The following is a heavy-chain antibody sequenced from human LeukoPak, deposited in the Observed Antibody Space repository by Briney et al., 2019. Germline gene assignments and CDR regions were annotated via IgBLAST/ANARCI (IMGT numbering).Heavy chain of an antibody. CDR2: INHSGST. CDR1: GGSFSGYY. CDR3: ARGGYSGYGRGDSYNWFDP. D-gene: IGHD5-12*01. Sequence: SETLSLTCAVYGGSFSGYYWSWIRQPPGKGLEWIGEINHSGSTNYNPSLTSRVTISVDTSKNQFSLKLSSVTAADTAVYYCARGGYSGYGRGDSYNWFDPWGQGTLVTVSS. J-gene: IGHJ5*02. V-gene: IGHV4-34*01.